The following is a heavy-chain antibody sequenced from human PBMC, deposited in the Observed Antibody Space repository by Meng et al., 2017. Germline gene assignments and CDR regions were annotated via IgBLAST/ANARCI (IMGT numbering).Heavy chain of an antibody. CDR3: ARDASIAAAGISPY. D-gene: IGHD6-13*01. CDR2: INPSGGST. Sequence: ASVKVSCKASGYTFTSYGISWVRQAPGQGLEWMGIINPSGGSTSYAQKFQGRVTMTRDTSTSTVYMELSSLRSEDTAVYYCARDASIAAAGISPYWGQGTLVTVSS. J-gene: IGHJ4*02. V-gene: IGHV1-46*01. CDR1: GYTFTSYG.